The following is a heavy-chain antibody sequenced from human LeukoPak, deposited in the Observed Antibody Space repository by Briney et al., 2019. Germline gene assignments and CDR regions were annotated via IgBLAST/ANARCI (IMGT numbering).Heavy chain of an antibody. D-gene: IGHD5-18*01. CDR3: ARESRTWIQLWLLDY. CDR2: ISSSGSTI. V-gene: IGHV3-48*03. J-gene: IGHJ4*02. CDR1: GFTFSSYE. Sequence: GGFLRLSCAASGFTFSSYEMNWVRQAPGKGLEWVSYISSSGSTIYYADSVKGRFTISRDNAKNSLYLQMNSLRAEDTAVYYCARESRTWIQLWLLDYWGQGTLVTVSS.